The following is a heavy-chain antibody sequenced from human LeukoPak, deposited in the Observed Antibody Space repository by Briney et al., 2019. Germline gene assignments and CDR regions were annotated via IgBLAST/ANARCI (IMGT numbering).Heavy chain of an antibody. J-gene: IGHJ6*03. V-gene: IGHV3-30*18. CDR3: AKDDVPAFGTGYMDA. CDR2: ISYDGSNK. CDR1: GFTFSSYG. Sequence: PGGSLRLSCAASGFTFSSYGMHWVRQAPGKGLEWVAVISYDGSNKYYADSVKGRFTISRDNSKNTLYLQVNSLIAEDTALYYCAKDDVPAFGTGYMDAWGKGTTVIVSS. D-gene: IGHD2-2*01.